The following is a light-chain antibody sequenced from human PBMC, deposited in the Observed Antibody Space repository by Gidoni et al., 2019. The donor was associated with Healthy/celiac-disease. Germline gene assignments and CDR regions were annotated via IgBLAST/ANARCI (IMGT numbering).Light chain of an antibody. CDR2: WAS. CDR3: QQYYSTPSGT. J-gene: IGKJ1*01. Sequence: DIVRSQSPDSLAVSLGERATINCKSSQSVLYSSNNKNYLAWYQQKPGQPPKLLIYWASTRESGVPDRFSGSGSGTDFTLTISSLQAEDVAVYYCQQYYSTPSGTFGQGTKVEIK. CDR1: QSVLYSSNNKNY. V-gene: IGKV4-1*01.